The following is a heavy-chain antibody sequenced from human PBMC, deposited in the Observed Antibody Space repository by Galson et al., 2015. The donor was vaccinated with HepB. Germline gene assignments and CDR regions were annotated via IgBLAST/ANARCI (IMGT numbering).Heavy chain of an antibody. CDR2: ISSSSSYI. V-gene: IGHV3-21*01. Sequence: SLRLSCAASGFTFSSYSMNWVRQAPGKGLEWVSSISSSSSYIYYADSVKGRFTISRDNAKNSLYLQMNSLRAEDTAVYYCARHRNSGYDYERPYYFDYWGQGTLVTVSS. D-gene: IGHD5-12*01. CDR3: ARHRNSGYDYERPYYFDY. CDR1: GFTFSSYS. J-gene: IGHJ4*02.